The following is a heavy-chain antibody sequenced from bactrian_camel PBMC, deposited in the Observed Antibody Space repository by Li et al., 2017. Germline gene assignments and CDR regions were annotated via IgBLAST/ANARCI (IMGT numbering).Heavy chain of an antibody. CDR3: AVEGCAVPIYCSSDYCFGRSSRERFSY. Sequence: HVQLVESGGGSVQAGASLRLSCTVSGVTLEHADMGWYRQGPDNECDLLSTVSFDGSTYYHDSVKGRFTISQDNAKRTLYLQMDDLKPEDTATYYCAVEGCAVPIYCSSDYCFGRSSRERFSYWGQGTQVTVS. J-gene: IGHJ4*01. CDR2: VSFDGST. CDR1: GVTLEHAD. V-gene: IGHV3S55*01. D-gene: IGHD6*01.